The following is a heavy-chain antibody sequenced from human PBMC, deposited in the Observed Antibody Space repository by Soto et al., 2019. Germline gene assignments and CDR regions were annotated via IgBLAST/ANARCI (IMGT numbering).Heavy chain of an antibody. CDR3: ARQIYDSNTGPNFQYYFDS. V-gene: IGHV5-10-1*01. CDR1: GYSFAGYW. CDR2: IDPSDSQT. J-gene: IGHJ4*02. D-gene: IGHD5-12*01. Sequence: GESLKISCKGSGYSFAGYWITWVRQKPGKGLEWMGRIDPSDSQTYYSPSFRGHVTISVTKSITTVFLQWSSLRASDTAMYYCARQIYDSNTGPNFQYYFDSWGQGTPVTVSS.